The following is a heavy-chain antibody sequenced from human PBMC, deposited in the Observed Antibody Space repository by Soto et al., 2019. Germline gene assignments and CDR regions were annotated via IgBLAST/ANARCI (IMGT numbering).Heavy chain of an antibody. Sequence: ASVKVSCKASGYTFTSYYIHWVRQAPGQGLEWMGIINPSGGSTSYAQKFQGRVTMTRDTSTSTVYMELSSLRSEDTAVYYCARDEVVAASFDYWGQGTLVTVSS. CDR3: ARDEVVAASFDY. V-gene: IGHV1-46*01. CDR1: GYTFTSYY. D-gene: IGHD2-15*01. J-gene: IGHJ4*02. CDR2: INPSGGST.